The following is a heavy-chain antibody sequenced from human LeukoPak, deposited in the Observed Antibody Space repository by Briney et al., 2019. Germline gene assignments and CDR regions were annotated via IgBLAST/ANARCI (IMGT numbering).Heavy chain of an antibody. CDR3: ARGEVYGDYGPGSWFDP. CDR1: GGSISSYY. J-gene: IGHJ5*02. CDR2: IYYSGST. V-gene: IGHV4-59*01. D-gene: IGHD4-17*01. Sequence: SETLSLTCTVSGGSISSYYWSWIRQPPGKGLAWVGYIYYSGSTNYNPSLKSRVTISVDTSKNQFSLKLSSVTAADTAVYYCARGEVYGDYGPGSWFDPWGQGTLVTVSS.